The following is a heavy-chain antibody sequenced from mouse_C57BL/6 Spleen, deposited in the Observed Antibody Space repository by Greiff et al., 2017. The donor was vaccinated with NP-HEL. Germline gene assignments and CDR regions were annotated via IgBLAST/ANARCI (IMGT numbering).Heavy chain of an antibody. CDR1: GYTFTDYY. D-gene: IGHD4-1*02. Sequence: EVQRVESGPVLVKPGASVKMSCKASGYTFTDYYMNWVKQSHGKSLEWIGVINPYNGGTSYNQKFKGKATLTVDKSSSTAYMELNSLTSEDSAVYYCARSNRATGTNYWGQGTTLTVSS. CDR3: ARSNRATGTNY. CDR2: INPYNGGT. J-gene: IGHJ2*01. V-gene: IGHV1-19*01.